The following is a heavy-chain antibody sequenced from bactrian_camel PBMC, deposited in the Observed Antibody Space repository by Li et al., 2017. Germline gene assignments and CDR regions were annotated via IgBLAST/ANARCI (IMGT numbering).Heavy chain of an antibody. J-gene: IGHJ4*01. CDR3: ANSRERYSDYVHVY. V-gene: IGHV3S31*01. CDR1: GFTFSSYA. D-gene: IGHD4*01. CDR2: INDGDDNT. Sequence: VQLVESGGALVQPGGSLRLSCAASGFTFSSYAMSWVRQAPGKGLEWVSAIINDGDDNTYYADSVKGRFTISRDNAKNTLYLHLNSLKTEDTAMYYCANSRERYSDYVHVYWGQGTQVTVS.